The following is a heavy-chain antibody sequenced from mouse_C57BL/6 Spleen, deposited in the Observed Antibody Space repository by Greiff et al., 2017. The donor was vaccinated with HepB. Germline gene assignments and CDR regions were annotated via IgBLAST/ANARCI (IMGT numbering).Heavy chain of an antibody. CDR2: IYWDDDK. J-gene: IGHJ1*03. Sequence: QVTLKESGPGILQSSQTLSLTCSFSGFSLSTSGMGVSWIRQPSGKGLEWLAHIYWDDDKRYNPSLKSRLTISKDTSRNQVFLKITSVDTADTATYYCARRGLWERDWYFDVWGTGTTVTVSS. CDR3: ARRGLWERDWYFDV. V-gene: IGHV8-12*01. CDR1: GFSLSTSGMG. D-gene: IGHD6-2*01.